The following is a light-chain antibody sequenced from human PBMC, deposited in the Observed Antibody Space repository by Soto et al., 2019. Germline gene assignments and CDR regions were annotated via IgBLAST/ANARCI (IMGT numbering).Light chain of an antibody. CDR2: GAS. CDR3: QQYGSSPGT. J-gene: IGKJ1*01. Sequence: EFVLTQSPGTLSLSPGERATLSCRASQNVASDYLVWYQQKPGQAPRLLIYGASSRATGIPDRFSGSGSGTDFTLTISRLEPEDFAVYYCQQYGSSPGTFGQGTKVDIK. V-gene: IGKV3-20*01. CDR1: QNVASDY.